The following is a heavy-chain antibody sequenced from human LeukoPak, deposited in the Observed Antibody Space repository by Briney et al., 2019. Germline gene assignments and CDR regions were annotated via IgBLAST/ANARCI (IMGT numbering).Heavy chain of an antibody. V-gene: IGHV4-59*01. CDR2: IYYSGST. CDR1: GGSISSYY. Sequence: SETLSLTCTVSGGSISSYYWSWIRQPPGKGLEWIGYIYYSGSTNYNPSLKSRVTISVDTSKNQFSLKLSSVTAADTAVYYCARSGDYYDSSGYSDAFDIWGQGTIVTVSS. J-gene: IGHJ3*02. D-gene: IGHD3-22*01. CDR3: ARSGDYYDSSGYSDAFDI.